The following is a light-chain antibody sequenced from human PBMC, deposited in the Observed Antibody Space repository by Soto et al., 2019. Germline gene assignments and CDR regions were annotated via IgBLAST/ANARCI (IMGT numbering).Light chain of an antibody. CDR2: EVN. Sequence: QSVLTQPASVSGSPGQSITLSCTGTSSDVGGYNYVSWYQQHPGRAPKLMIFEVNNRPSGVSDRFSGYKSGNTASLTISGLQAEDEADYYCSSYTSSSTVVFGGGTKLTVL. CDR3: SSYTSSSTVV. J-gene: IGLJ3*02. V-gene: IGLV2-14*01. CDR1: SSDVGGYNY.